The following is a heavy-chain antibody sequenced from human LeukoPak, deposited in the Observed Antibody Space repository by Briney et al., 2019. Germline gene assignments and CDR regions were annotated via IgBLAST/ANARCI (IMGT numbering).Heavy chain of an antibody. CDR1: GFTFSSYE. D-gene: IGHD3-10*01. Sequence: PGGSLRLSCAASGFTFSSYEMNWVRQAPGKGLGWVSYISSSGSTIYYADSVKGRFTISRDNAKNSLYLQTNSLRAEDTAVYYCARMGRGHIDYWGQGTLVTVSS. J-gene: IGHJ4*02. CDR2: ISSSGSTI. CDR3: ARMGRGHIDY. V-gene: IGHV3-48*03.